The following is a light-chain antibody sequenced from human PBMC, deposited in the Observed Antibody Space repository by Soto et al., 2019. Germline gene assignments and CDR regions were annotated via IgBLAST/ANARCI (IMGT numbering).Light chain of an antibody. CDR2: DAS. CDR1: QSVSNTY. J-gene: IGKJ3*01. V-gene: IGKV3-20*01. Sequence: EIVLTQSPGTLSLSPGERATLSCRASQSVSNTYFAWYQQRPGQAPRLLIYDASSRATGIPDRFSGSGSRTDFTLTISRLEPEDFAVYYCQRYGRSAGLFTFGPGTKVDIK. CDR3: QRYGRSAGLFT.